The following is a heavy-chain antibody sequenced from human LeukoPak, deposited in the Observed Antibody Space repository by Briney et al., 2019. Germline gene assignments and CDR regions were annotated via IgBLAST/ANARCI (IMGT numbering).Heavy chain of an antibody. CDR2: INHSGST. CDR3: AGEVYFDDSSLDY. D-gene: IGHD3-22*01. V-gene: IGHV4-34*01. J-gene: IGHJ4*02. Sequence: SETLSLTCAVYGGSFSGYYWSWIRQPPGKGLEWSGEINHSGSTNYNPSLKSRVTISVDTSKNQSSLKLSSVTAADTAVYYFAGEVYFDDSSLDYWGQGTLVTVSA. CDR1: GGSFSGYY.